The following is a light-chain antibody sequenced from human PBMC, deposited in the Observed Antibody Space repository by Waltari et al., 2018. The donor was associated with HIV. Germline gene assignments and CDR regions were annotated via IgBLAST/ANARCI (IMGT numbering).Light chain of an antibody. Sequence: QSALTQPRSVSGSPGQSVTISCTGTSSDVGGYDSVSWYLQHPGKVPKLIIYEVIKRPSGVPDRFSGYKSGNTASLTISWLQTEDEADYFCCSYAGTYTYVLFGGGTKLTVL. CDR1: SSDVGGYDS. J-gene: IGLJ3*02. V-gene: IGLV2-11*01. CDR3: CSYAGTYTYVL. CDR2: EVI.